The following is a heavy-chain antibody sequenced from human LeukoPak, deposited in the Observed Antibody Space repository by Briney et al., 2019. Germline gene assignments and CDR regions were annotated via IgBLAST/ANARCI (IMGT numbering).Heavy chain of an antibody. CDR2: ISAYNGNT. CDR3: ARGGYSSSWYRREYYFDY. J-gene: IGHJ4*02. Sequence: ASVKVSCKASGYTFTSYGISWVRQAPGQGLEWMGWISAYNGNTNYAQKLQGRVTMTTDTSTSTAYMELRSLRSDDTAVYYCARGGYSSSWYRREYYFDYWGQGTLVTVSS. CDR1: GYTFTSYG. D-gene: IGHD6-13*01. V-gene: IGHV1-18*01.